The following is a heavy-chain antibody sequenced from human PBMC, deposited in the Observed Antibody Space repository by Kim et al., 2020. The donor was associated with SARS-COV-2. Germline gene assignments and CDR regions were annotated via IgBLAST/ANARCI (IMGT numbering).Heavy chain of an antibody. J-gene: IGHJ5*02. Sequence: TPSLKKRVPISVDTSKNQFSLKLSVVAAADTAVYYCARGLSSIAARLFDPWGQGTLVTVSS. CDR3: ARGLSSIAARLFDP. D-gene: IGHD6-6*01. V-gene: IGHV4-39*01.